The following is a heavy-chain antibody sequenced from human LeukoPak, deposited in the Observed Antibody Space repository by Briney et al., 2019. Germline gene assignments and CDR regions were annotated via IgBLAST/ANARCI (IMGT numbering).Heavy chain of an antibody. CDR3: ANFEGSSQAFHL. J-gene: IGHJ3*01. V-gene: IGHV3-30*18. CDR2: ISYDGSNK. D-gene: IGHD6-13*01. Sequence: GGSLRLSSEVSGFTFSDVGMHWVRQAPGKGLEWVAVISYDGSNKYYADSVKGRFTISRDNLNYTLYLQMNNLRAEDTAVYYCANFEGSSQAFHLWGQGTLVTVSS. CDR1: GFTFSDVG.